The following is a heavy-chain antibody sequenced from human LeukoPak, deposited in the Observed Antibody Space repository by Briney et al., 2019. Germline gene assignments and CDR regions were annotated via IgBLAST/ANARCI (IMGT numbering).Heavy chain of an antibody. Sequence: PGGSLRLSCPASGFTFSSYWMSWVRQAPGKGLEWVANIKQDGSEKYYVDSVKGRFTISRDNTKKSLYLEMNSLRAEDTAVYCCARGRGSDYWGQGTLVTVSS. V-gene: IGHV3-7*01. D-gene: IGHD1-1*01. CDR1: GFTFSSYW. CDR2: IKQDGSEK. J-gene: IGHJ4*02. CDR3: ARGRGSDY.